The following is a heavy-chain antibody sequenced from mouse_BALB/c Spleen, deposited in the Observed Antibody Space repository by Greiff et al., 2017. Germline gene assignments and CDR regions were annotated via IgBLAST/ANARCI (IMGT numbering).Heavy chain of an antibody. V-gene: IGHV5-9-4*01. CDR3: ARDFYYGSSESAMDY. CDR1: GFTFSDYY. CDR2: ISSGGSYT. J-gene: IGHJ4*01. D-gene: IGHD1-1*01. Sequence: VKLMESGGGLVKPGGSLKLSCAASGFTFSDYYMYWVRQTPEKRLEWVAEISSGGSYTYYPDTVTGRFTISRDNAKNTLYLEMSSLRSEDTAMYYCARDFYYGSSESAMDYWGQGTSVTVSS.